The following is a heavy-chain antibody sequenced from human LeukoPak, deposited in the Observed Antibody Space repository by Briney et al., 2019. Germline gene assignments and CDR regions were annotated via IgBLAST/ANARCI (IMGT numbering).Heavy chain of an antibody. CDR1: GFTLRHFA. D-gene: IGHD3-9*01. CDR3: ARDLMPYVDPEYFDH. CDR2: ISSGGTTI. Sequence: GSLRLSCEASGFTLRHFAMNWVRPAPGKGLEWISFISSGGTTISYAESVRGRFTISRDNARNSLFLQMNSLRVEDTAVYYCARDLMPYVDPEYFDHWGQGTLVTVSS. V-gene: IGHV3-48*04. J-gene: IGHJ4*02.